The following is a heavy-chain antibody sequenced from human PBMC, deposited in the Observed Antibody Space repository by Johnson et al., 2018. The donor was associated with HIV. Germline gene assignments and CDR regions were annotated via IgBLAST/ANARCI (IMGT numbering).Heavy chain of an antibody. CDR2: ISYDGSNK. CDR1: GFTFSSYA. D-gene: IGHD3-3*01. J-gene: IGHJ3*02. CDR3: ARDMEYYEFLSGYLPFAFDI. V-gene: IGHV3-30*04. Sequence: QVQLVESGGGVVQPGRSLRLSCAASGFTFSSYAMHWVRQAPGKGLEWVAVISYDGSNKYYADSVKGRFTISRDNSKNTLYLQMNSLRAEETAVYYCARDMEYYEFLSGYLPFAFDIWGQGTMVTVSS.